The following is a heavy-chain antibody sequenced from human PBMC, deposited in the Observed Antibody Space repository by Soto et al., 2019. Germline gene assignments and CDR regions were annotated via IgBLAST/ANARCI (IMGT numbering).Heavy chain of an antibody. CDR2: IWFDGSKK. CDR1: GFTFRSYG. D-gene: IGHD2-2*01. J-gene: IGHJ6*02. CDR3: ARDRLVPYGYGMDV. V-gene: IGHV3-33*01. Sequence: GGSLRLSCAASGFTFRSYGIHWVRQAPGKGLEWVALIWFDGSKKYYVDSVKGRFAVSRDNSKNTLYLQMNSLRVEDAAVYYCARDRLVPYGYGMDVWGQGTTVTVSS.